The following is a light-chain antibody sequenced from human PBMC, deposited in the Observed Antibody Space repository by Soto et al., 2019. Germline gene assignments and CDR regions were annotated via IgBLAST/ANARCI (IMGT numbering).Light chain of an antibody. Sequence: EIVMTQSPATLSVSPGERATLSCRASQSVSSYLVWYQQKPGQAPRLLIYGASTRATGIPARFSGSGSGTEFTLTISSLQSEDFAVYYCQQHYEWPRTFGQGTKVEIK. CDR2: GAS. CDR3: QQHYEWPRT. V-gene: IGKV3-15*01. J-gene: IGKJ1*01. CDR1: QSVSSY.